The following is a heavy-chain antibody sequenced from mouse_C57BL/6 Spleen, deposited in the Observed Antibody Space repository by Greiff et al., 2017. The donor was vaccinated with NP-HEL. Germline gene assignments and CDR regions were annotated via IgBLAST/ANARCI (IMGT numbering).Heavy chain of an antibody. CDR2: INPGSGGT. D-gene: IGHD2-3*01. J-gene: IGHJ2*01. V-gene: IGHV1-54*01. CDR3: ARSWGWLLCFDD. Sequence: VQLQQSGAELVRPGTSVKVSCKASGYAFTNYLIEWVKQRPGQGLEWIGVINPGSGGTNYNEKFKGKATLTADKSSSTAYMQLSSLTSEVSAVYFCARSWGWLLCFDDWGQGTTLTVSS. CDR1: GYAFTNYL.